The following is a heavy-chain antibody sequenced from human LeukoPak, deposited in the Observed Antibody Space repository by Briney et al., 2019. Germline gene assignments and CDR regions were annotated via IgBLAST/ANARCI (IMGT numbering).Heavy chain of an antibody. D-gene: IGHD6-13*01. CDR2: ISYDGSNK. J-gene: IGHJ4*02. CDR1: GFTFSRYA. Sequence: GRSLRLSCAASGFTFSRYAIHWVRQAPGKGLEWVAVISYDGSNKYYADSVKGRFTISRDNSKNTLYLQMNSLRAEDTAVYYCAKDGDIAAAGTEDYWGQGTLVTVSS. CDR3: AKDGDIAAAGTEDY. V-gene: IGHV3-30-3*01.